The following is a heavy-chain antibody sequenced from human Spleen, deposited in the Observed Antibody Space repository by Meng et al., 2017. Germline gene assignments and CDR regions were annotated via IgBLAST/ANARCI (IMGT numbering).Heavy chain of an antibody. CDR2: INTNTGNP. CDR1: GYTFTSYA. J-gene: IGHJ4*02. V-gene: IGHV7-4-1*02. Sequence: ASVKVSCKASGYTFTSYAMNWVRQAPGQGLEWMGWINTNTGNPTYAQGFSGRFVFSLATSVSTAYLQISSLKAEETAVYYCARGGYCSGGSCYPADYWGQGTLVTVSS. CDR3: ARGGYCSGGSCYPADY. D-gene: IGHD2-15*01.